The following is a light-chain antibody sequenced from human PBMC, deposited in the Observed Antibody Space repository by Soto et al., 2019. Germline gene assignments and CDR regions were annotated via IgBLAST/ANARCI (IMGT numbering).Light chain of an antibody. CDR1: RDVGSD. V-gene: IGKV1-17*01. J-gene: IGKJ1*01. Sequence: TQMTQSPLSLSASVGEKIIITCRASRDVGSDVSWYQQKPGQAPKLVIYAASNLYTGVPSRFSGRRSGTEFTLTISGLQPDDFATYYCQQYNSYSPWTFGPGTKVDIK. CDR3: QQYNSYSPWT. CDR2: AAS.